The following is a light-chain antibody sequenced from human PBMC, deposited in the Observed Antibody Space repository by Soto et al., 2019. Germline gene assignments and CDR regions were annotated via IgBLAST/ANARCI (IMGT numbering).Light chain of an antibody. V-gene: IGKV3-15*01. CDR1: QSVNSS. CDR2: ETS. CDR3: QQYGSSPLT. Sequence: EIVMTQSPATLSVSPGEGATLSCRASQSVNSSLAWYQQKPGQAPRLLIYETSTRATGVPVGFSGSGSGTEFTLTISSLQSDDFAFYYCQQYGSSPLTFGGGTKVDIK. J-gene: IGKJ4*01.